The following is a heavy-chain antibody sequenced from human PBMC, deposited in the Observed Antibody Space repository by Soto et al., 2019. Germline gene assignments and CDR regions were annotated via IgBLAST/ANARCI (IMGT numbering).Heavy chain of an antibody. Sequence: GGSLRLSCAASGFTFSSYAMSWVRQAPGKGLEWVSAISGSGGSTYYADSVKGRFTISRDNSKNTLYLQMNSLRAEDTAVYYCARSPGIAVASKGGPKIFDYWGQGALVTVSS. D-gene: IGHD6-19*01. CDR2: ISGSGGST. J-gene: IGHJ4*02. CDR3: ARSPGIAVASKGGPKIFDY. CDR1: GFTFSSYA. V-gene: IGHV3-23*01.